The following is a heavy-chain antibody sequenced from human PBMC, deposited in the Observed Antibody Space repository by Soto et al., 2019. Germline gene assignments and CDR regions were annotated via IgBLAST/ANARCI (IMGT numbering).Heavy chain of an antibody. CDR2: IYYSGST. J-gene: IGHJ3*02. Sequence: PSETLSLTCTVSGGSISSGGYYWSWIRQHPGKGLGWIGYIYYSGSTYYNPSLKSRVTISVDTSKNQFSLKLSSVTAADTAVYYCARAELGGYCSSTSCPPDAFDIWGQGTMVTVS. D-gene: IGHD2-2*01. V-gene: IGHV4-31*03. CDR3: ARAELGGYCSSTSCPPDAFDI. CDR1: GGSISSGGYY.